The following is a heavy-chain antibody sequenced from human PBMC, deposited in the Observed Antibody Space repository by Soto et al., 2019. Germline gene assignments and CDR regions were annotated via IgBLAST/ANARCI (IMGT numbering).Heavy chain of an antibody. CDR3: AKEPKFHSGWQPRVFNWFDP. D-gene: IGHD6-19*01. V-gene: IGHV4-34*01. CDR1: GGPFSGYY. J-gene: IGHJ5*02. Sequence: PSETLSLTCAVYGGPFSGYYWSWIRQPPGKGLEWIGEINHSGSTNYNPSLKSRVTISVDTSKNQFSLKLSSVTAADTAVYYCAKEPKFHSGWQPRVFNWFDPWGQETLVTVSS. CDR2: INHSGST.